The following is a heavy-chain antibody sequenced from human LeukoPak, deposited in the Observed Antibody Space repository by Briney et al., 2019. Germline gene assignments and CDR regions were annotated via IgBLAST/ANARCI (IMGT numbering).Heavy chain of an antibody. CDR3: ATLSAGTFPGAFDI. V-gene: IGHV1-18*01. CDR2: ITAYNGNT. J-gene: IGHJ3*02. Sequence: ASVKVSCKASGYTFTSYGISWVRQAPGQGLEWMGWITAYNGNTNHAQKFQGRVTVTTDTSTSTAYMELRSLRSDDTAVYYCATLSAGTFPGAFDIWGQGTMVTVSS. D-gene: IGHD1-1*01. CDR1: GYTFTSYG.